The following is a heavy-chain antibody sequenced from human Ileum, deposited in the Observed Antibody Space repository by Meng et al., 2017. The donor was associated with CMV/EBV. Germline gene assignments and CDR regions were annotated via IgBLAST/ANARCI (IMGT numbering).Heavy chain of an antibody. CDR3: ARGINCSSTSCYTPRGTFDY. D-gene: IGHD2-2*02. J-gene: IGHJ4*02. CDR1: SFSGYY. CDR2: INHSGST. Sequence: SFSGYYWSWSRQPPGKGLEWIGEINHSGSTNYNPSLKSRVTISVDTSKNQFSLKLSSVTAADTAVYYCARGINCSSTSCYTPRGTFDYWGQGTLVTVSS. V-gene: IGHV4-34*01.